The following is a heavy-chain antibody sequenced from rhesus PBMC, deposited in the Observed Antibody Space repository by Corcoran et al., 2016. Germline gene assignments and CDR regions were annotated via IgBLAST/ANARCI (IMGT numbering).Heavy chain of an antibody. CDR3: ARIGSGLDS. CDR1: GGSISGYH. D-gene: IGHD2-2*01. CDR2: LGGRTVRT. J-gene: IGHJ6*01. Sequence: QVQLQESGPGLVKPSETLSLTCAVSGGSISGYHWNWIRQPPGKGLEWIGDLGGRTVRTAAHPSLNRRVPISTDTSKNQFSLKLSSVAAADTAVYYCARIGSGLDSWGQGVVVTVSS. V-gene: IGHV4-165*02.